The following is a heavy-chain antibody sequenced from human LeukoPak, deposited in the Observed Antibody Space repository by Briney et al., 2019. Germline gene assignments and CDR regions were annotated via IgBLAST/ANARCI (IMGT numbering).Heavy chain of an antibody. J-gene: IGHJ5*02. V-gene: IGHV4-34*01. CDR3: ARVNYFESSYYYWWFDP. CDR1: GGSFSGYY. CDR2: INHSGST. Sequence: SETLSLTCAVYGGSFSGYYWSWIRQPPGKGLEWIGEINHSGSTNYNPSLKSRVTISVDTSKNQFSLKLSSVTAADTAVYYCARVNYFESSYYYWWFDPWGQGTLVTVSS. D-gene: IGHD3-22*01.